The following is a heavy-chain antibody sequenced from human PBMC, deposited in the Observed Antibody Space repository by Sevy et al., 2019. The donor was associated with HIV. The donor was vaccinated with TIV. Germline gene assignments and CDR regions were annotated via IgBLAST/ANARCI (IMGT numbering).Heavy chain of an antibody. J-gene: IGHJ6*02. D-gene: IGHD3-10*02. CDR2: ISFSGVAT. V-gene: IGHV3-23*01. Sequence: GGCLRLSCVGSGFTFGSYGMSWVRQPPGKGLEWVSSISFSGVATFYADSVRGRFTISRDNSKNILYLQMNSLRAEDTALYFCAKPPSNHDVLHYYGMDVWGQGTTVTVSS. CDR3: AKPPSNHDVLHYYGMDV. CDR1: GFTFGSYG.